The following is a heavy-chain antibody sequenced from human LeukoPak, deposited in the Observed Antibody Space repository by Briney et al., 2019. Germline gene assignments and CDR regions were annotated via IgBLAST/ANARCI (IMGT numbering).Heavy chain of an antibody. CDR2: ISGSGGST. CDR3: AKDLCSGGTCSVLDF. CDR1: GFTFSNYA. D-gene: IGHD2-15*01. J-gene: IGHJ4*02. V-gene: IGHV3-23*01. Sequence: GGSLRLSCAASGFTFSNYAMSWVRQAPEEGLEWVSAISGSGGSTYYADSVKGRFTISRDNSKNTLYLQMNSLRAEDTAVYYCAKDLCSGGTCSVLDFWGQGTLVTVSS.